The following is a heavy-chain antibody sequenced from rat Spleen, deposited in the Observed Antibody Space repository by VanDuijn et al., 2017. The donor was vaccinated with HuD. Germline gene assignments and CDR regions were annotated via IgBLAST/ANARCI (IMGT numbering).Heavy chain of an antibody. CDR2: ISYDGTAT. CDR3: ARRARYFDY. Sequence: EVQLVESGGGLVQPGGSLKLSCAASGFTFSDFAMAWVRQAPKKGLEWVASISYDGTATYYRDSVKGRFTLSRDNAKSTLYLQMDSLRSEDTATYYCARRARYFDYWGQGVMVTVSS. V-gene: IGHV5-17*01. J-gene: IGHJ2*01. CDR1: GFTFSDFA.